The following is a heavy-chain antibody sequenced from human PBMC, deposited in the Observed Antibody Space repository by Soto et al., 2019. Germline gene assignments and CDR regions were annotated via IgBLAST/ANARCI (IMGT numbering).Heavy chain of an antibody. CDR2: IIPIFGTA. J-gene: IGHJ4*02. D-gene: IGHD2-15*01. CDR1: GGTFSSYA. Sequence: ASVKVSCKASGGTFSSYAISWVRQAPGQGLEWMGGIIPIFGTANYAQKFQGRVTITADESTSTAYMELSSLRSEDTAVYYCARDLDYCSGGSCLGTYFDYWGQGTLVTVSS. V-gene: IGHV1-69*13. CDR3: ARDLDYCSGGSCLGTYFDY.